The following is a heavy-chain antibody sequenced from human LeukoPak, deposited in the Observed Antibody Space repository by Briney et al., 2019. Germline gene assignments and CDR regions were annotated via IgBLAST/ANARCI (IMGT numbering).Heavy chain of an antibody. CDR1: GFTFSSYW. D-gene: IGHD5-12*01. Sequence: PGGSLRLSCAASGFTFSSYWMSWARQASGKGLEWVANIKQDGSEKYYVDSVKGRFTISRDNAKNSLYLQMNSLRAEDTAVYYCAREWLRLPYAFDIWGQGTMVTVSS. V-gene: IGHV3-7*01. J-gene: IGHJ3*02. CDR2: IKQDGSEK. CDR3: AREWLRLPYAFDI.